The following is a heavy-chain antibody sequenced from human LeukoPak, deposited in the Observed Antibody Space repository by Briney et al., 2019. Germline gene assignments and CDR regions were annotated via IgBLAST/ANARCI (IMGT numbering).Heavy chain of an antibody. Sequence: GGSLRLSCAASGFTFSSYAMHWVRQAPGKGLEWVAVISYDGSNKYYADSVKGRFTISRDNSKNTLYLQMNSLRAEDTAVYYCAKGGGNYYEAHDAFDIWGQGTMVTVSS. CDR3: AKGGGNYYEAHDAFDI. J-gene: IGHJ3*02. CDR2: ISYDGSNK. CDR1: GFTFSSYA. V-gene: IGHV3-30-3*02. D-gene: IGHD3-22*01.